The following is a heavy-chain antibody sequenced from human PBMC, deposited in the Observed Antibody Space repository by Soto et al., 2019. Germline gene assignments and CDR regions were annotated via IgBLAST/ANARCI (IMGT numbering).Heavy chain of an antibody. CDR3: ATYSMGVYYGMDV. J-gene: IGHJ6*02. CDR1: GYSISSGYY. CDR2: IYHSGST. V-gene: IGHV4-38-2*01. D-gene: IGHD1-26*01. Sequence: SETLSLTCAVSGYSISSGYYWGWIRQPPGKGLEWIGSIYHSGSTYYNPSLKSRVTISVDTSMNQFSLKLSSVTAADTAVYYCATYSMGVYYGMDVWSQGTTVTVSS.